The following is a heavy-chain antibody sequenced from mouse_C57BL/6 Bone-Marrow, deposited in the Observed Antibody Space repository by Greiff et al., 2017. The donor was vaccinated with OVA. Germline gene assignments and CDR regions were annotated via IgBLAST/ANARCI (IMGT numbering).Heavy chain of an antibody. V-gene: IGHV1-69*01. J-gene: IGHJ2*01. CDR1: GYTFTSYW. CDR2: IDPSDSYT. CDR3: ARGNY. Sequence: QVQLQQSGAELVMPGASVKLSCKASGYTFTSYWMHWVKQRPGQGLEWIGEIDPSDSYTNYNQKFKCKSTLTVDKSSSTAYMQLSSLTSEDSAVYYCARGNYWGQGTTLTVSS.